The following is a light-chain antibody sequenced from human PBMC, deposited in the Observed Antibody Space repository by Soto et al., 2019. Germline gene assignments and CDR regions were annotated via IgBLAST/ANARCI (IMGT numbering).Light chain of an antibody. CDR2: EVN. CDR1: NSDVESYNL. CDR3: CSYARDNRLLR. V-gene: IGLV2-23*02. Sequence: QSALTQPASVSGSPGQSITISCTGTNSDVESYNLVSWYQQHPVKAPTLVIYEVNTRPSGVSNRFSGSKSGNTASLTISGLQPEDEAEYCCSYARDNRLLRFGGGTKVTVL. J-gene: IGLJ2*01.